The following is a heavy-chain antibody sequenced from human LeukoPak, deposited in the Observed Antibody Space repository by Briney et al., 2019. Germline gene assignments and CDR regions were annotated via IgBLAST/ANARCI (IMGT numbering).Heavy chain of an antibody. CDR3: ARDRAGPFWSGYSRYYYGMDV. CDR2: ISSSSSYI. D-gene: IGHD3-3*01. CDR1: GYTFSSYS. J-gene: IGHJ6*02. V-gene: IGHV3-21*01. Sequence: AGGSLRLSCAASGYTFSSYSMNWVRQAPGKGLEWVSSISSSSSYIYYADSVKGRFPISRDNAKNSLYLQMNSLRAEDTAVYYCARDRAGPFWSGYSRYYYGMDVWGQGTTVTVSS.